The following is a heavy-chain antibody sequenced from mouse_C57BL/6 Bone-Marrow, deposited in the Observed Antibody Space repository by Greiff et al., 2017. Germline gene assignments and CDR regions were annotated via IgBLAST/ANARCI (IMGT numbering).Heavy chain of an antibody. CDR2: ISNLAYSI. CDR1: GFTFSDYG. Sequence: EVKLVESGGGLVQPGGSLKLSCAASGFTFSDYGMAWVRQAPRKGPEWVAFISNLAYSIYYADTVTGRFTISRENAKNTLYLEMSSLRSEDTAMYYCASRAYGSIWYFDVWGTGTTVTVSS. J-gene: IGHJ1*03. D-gene: IGHD1-1*01. CDR3: ASRAYGSIWYFDV. V-gene: IGHV5-15*01.